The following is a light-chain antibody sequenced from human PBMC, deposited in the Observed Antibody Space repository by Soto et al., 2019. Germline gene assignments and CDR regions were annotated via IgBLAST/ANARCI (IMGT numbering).Light chain of an antibody. CDR2: DAS. J-gene: IGKJ1*01. CDR1: QTISNW. Sequence: DIQMTQSPSTLSASVGDRVTISCRASQTISNWLAWYQQKPGKAPKLLIYDASSLESGVPSRFSGSGSGTEFTLTITSLQPEDFATYYCQQSYNSWTFGQGTKVDIK. CDR3: QQSYNSWT. V-gene: IGKV1-5*01.